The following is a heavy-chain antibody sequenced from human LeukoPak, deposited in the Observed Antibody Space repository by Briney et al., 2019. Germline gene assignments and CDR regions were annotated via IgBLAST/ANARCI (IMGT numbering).Heavy chain of an antibody. Sequence: SETLSLTCTVSGYSISSGYYWGWIRQPPGKGLEWIGSIYHGVRTYYNPSLKSRVTISVDTSENQFSLKLRSVTATDTAVYYCARLYDSSGYGRNFDYWGQGTLVTVSS. CDR1: GYSISSGYY. J-gene: IGHJ4*02. CDR3: ARLYDSSGYGRNFDY. V-gene: IGHV4-38-2*02. D-gene: IGHD3-22*01. CDR2: IYHGVRT.